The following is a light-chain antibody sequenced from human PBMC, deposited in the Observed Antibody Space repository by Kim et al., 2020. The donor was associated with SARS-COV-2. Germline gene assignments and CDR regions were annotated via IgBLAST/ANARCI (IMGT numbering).Light chain of an antibody. CDR2: GHN. J-gene: IGLJ3*02. CDR1: SGSLASNY. CDR3: QSYDSTTLWV. V-gene: IGLV6-57*02. Sequence: KTVTISCTGSSGSLASNYVQLYQQRPGSAPTTVIYGHNQRPSGVPDRFSGSIDSSSNSASLTISGLTTEDEADYYCQSYDSTTLWVFGGGTKLTVL.